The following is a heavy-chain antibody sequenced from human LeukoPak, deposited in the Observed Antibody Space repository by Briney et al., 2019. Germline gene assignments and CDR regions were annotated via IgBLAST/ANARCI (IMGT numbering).Heavy chain of an antibody. J-gene: IGHJ3*02. CDR1: GFTFSSYS. Sequence: PGWSLRLSCAASGFTFSSYSMNWVRQAPGKGLEWVSSISSSSSYIYYADSVKGRFTISRDNAKNSLYLQMNSLRAEDTAVYYCARDLGRGVYYDSSGPTDRAFDIWGQGTVVTVSS. D-gene: IGHD3-22*01. CDR2: ISSSSSYI. V-gene: IGHV3-21*01. CDR3: ARDLGRGVYYDSSGPTDRAFDI.